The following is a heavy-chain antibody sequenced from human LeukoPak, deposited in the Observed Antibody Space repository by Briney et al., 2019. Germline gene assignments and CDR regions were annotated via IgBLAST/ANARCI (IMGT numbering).Heavy chain of an antibody. J-gene: IGHJ3*02. Sequence: GSLRLSCATSGFTFGSHYMTWVRQAPGKGLEWVANIKQDGSEKYYVDSVKGRFTISRDNAKNSLYLQMNSLRAEDTAVYYCARNNWVFGDTLDIWGQGTMVTVSS. CDR3: ARNNWVFGDTLDI. D-gene: IGHD3-10*02. V-gene: IGHV3-7*01. CDR2: IKQDGSEK. CDR1: GFTFGSHY.